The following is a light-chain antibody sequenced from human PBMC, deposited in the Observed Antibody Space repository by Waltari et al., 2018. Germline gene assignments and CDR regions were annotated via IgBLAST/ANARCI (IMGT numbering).Light chain of an antibody. CDR2: VNSDGSH. CDR1: SGHSSNV. J-gene: IGLJ3*02. Sequence: QLVLTQSPSASASLGASVKLTCTLSSGHSSNVIAWLQQQPEKGPRYLMTVNSDGSHSKGDGIPYRFSGSSSGAGLYLTISSLQSEDEADYYCQTGGHGTWVFGGGTKLTVL. V-gene: IGLV4-69*01. CDR3: QTGGHGTWV.